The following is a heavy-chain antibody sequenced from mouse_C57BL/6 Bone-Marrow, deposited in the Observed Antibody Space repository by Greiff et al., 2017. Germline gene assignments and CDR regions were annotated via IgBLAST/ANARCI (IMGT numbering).Heavy chain of an antibody. CDR2: IYPGDGDT. D-gene: IGHD6-5*01. J-gene: IGHJ2*01. CDR1: GYAFSSSW. Sequence: VQLQQSGPELVKPGASVKISCKASGYAFSSSWMNWVKQRPGKGLEWIGRIYPGDGDTNYDGKFKGKATLTADKSSSTAYMQLSSLHSEDSAVYFCERYAWFDYWGKGTTLTVSS. V-gene: IGHV1-82*01. CDR3: ERYAWFDY.